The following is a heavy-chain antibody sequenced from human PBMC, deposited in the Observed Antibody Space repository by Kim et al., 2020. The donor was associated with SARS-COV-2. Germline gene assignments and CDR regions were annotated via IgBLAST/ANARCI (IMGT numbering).Heavy chain of an antibody. Sequence: TYDDPARNSRVTIAVDTSKNQFSLKLSSVTAADTAVYYCARGDSSGYPDYWGQGTLVTVSS. D-gene: IGHD3-22*01. J-gene: IGHJ4*02. CDR3: ARGDSSGYPDY. V-gene: IGHV4-31*02. CDR2: T.